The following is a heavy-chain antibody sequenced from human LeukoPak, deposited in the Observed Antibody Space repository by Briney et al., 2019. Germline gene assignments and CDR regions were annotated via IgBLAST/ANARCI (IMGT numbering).Heavy chain of an antibody. V-gene: IGHV4-38-2*02. J-gene: IGHJ4*02. D-gene: IGHD6-13*01. CDR2: IYHSGST. CDR3: ARGGGIAAAESYYFDY. Sequence: PSETLSLTCTVSGYSISSGYYWGWIRQPPGRGLEWIGSIYHSGSTYYNPSLKSRVTISVDTPKNQFSLKLSSVTAADTAVYYCARGGGIAAAESYYFDYWGQGTLVTVSS. CDR1: GYSISSGYY.